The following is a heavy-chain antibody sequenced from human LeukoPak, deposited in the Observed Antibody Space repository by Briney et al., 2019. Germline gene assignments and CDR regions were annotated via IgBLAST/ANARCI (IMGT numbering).Heavy chain of an antibody. D-gene: IGHD5-12*01. CDR3: ARDPVATYYYYYMDV. CDR2: IYYSGST. V-gene: IGHV4-39*07. CDR1: GGSISSSSYY. Sequence: PSETLSLTCTVSGGSISSSSYYWGWIRQPPGKGLEWIGSIYYSGSTYYNPSLKSRVTISVDTSKNQFSLKLSSVTAADTAVYYCARDPVATYYYYYMDVWGKGTTVTVSS. J-gene: IGHJ6*03.